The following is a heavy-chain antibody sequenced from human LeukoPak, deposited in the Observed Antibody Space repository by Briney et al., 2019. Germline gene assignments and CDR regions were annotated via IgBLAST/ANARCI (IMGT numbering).Heavy chain of an antibody. CDR3: ARGGRAIFGVVSAFYYMDV. CDR1: GGSFSGYY. Sequence: SETLSLTCAVYGGSFSGYYWSWIRQPPGKGLEWIGEIIHSGSTNYNPSLKSRVTMSIDTSNNQISLKLSSVTVADTAVYYCARGGRAIFGVVSAFYYMDVWGKGTTVAVSS. J-gene: IGHJ6*03. D-gene: IGHD3-3*01. V-gene: IGHV4-34*01. CDR2: IIHSGST.